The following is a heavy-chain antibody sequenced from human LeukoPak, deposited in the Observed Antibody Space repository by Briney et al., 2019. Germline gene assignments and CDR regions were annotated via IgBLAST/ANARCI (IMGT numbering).Heavy chain of an antibody. V-gene: IGHV4-39*07. CDR3: ARGATGGIYFDY. CDR1: GGSISSSSYC. J-gene: IGHJ4*02. Sequence: SETLSLTCTVSGGSISSSSYCWGWIRQPPGKGLEWIGEINHSGSTNYNPSLKSRVTISVDTSKNQFSLKLSSVTAADTAVYYCARGATGGIYFDYWGQGTLVTVSS. CDR2: INHSGST. D-gene: IGHD3-16*01.